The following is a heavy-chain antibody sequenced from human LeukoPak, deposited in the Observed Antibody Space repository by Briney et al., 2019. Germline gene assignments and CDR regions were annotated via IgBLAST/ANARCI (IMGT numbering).Heavy chain of an antibody. Sequence: GGSLRHSCAASGFTVSSNYMSWVRQAPGKGLEWVSVIYSGGSTYYADSVKGRFTISRDNSKNTLYLQMNSLRAEDTAVYYCARKYGGDYWGQGTLVTVSS. V-gene: IGHV3-53*01. CDR3: ARKYGGDY. CDR1: GFTVSSNY. D-gene: IGHD2-2*01. J-gene: IGHJ4*02. CDR2: IYSGGST.